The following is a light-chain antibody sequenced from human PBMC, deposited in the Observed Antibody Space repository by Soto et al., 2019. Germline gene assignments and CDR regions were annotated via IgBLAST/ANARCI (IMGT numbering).Light chain of an antibody. V-gene: IGKV3-11*01. CDR2: DAS. Sequence: EIVLTLSPATLSLSPVDRAHLSCSASQSVSSNLAWYQHKPGQAPRLLIYDASNRATGIPARFSGSESGTDFTLTIRSLEAEDFAVYYCQQYNKWPPEKFGQGTKGAIK. CDR1: QSVSSN. CDR3: QQYNKWPPEK. J-gene: IGKJ1*01.